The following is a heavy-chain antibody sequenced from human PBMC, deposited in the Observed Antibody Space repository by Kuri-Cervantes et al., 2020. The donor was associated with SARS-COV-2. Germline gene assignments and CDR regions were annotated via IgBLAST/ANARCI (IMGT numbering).Heavy chain of an antibody. CDR1: GFTFGRNA. D-gene: IGHD3-22*01. CDR2: ISGSGGST. CDR3: AKHLPHTMLVVGAFDI. J-gene: IGHJ3*02. Sequence: LTCAAAGFTFGRNAMGWVRQAPGKGLEWVSAISGSGGSTYYADSVKGRFTISRDNSKNTLYLQMNSLRAEDTAVYYCAKHLPHTMLVVGAFDIWGQGTMVTVSS. V-gene: IGHV3-23*01.